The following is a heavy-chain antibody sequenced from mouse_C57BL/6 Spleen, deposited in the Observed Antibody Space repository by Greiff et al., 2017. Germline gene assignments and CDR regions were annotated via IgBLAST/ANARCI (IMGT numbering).Heavy chain of an antibody. CDR3: TREGYGPHAMDY. J-gene: IGHJ4*01. Sequence: EVMLVESGEGLVKPGGSLKLSCAASGFTFSSYAMSWVRQTPEKRLEWVAYISSGGDYIYYADTVKGRFTISRDNARNTLYLQMSSLKSEDTAMXYCTREGYGPHAMDYWGQGTSVTVSS. CDR1: GFTFSSYA. V-gene: IGHV5-9-1*02. D-gene: IGHD1-1*02. CDR2: ISSGGDYI.